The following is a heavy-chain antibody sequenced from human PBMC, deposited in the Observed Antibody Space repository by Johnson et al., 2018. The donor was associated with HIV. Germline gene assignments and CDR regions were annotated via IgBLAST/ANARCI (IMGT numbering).Heavy chain of an antibody. J-gene: IGHJ3*02. CDR3: AKDWRITYYNFWSGFFFDAFDI. Sequence: VRLVETGGGVVRPGGSLRLSCAASGFTFDDYGMTWVRQAPGKGLEWVSGINWNGGSTGYVDSVKGRFTISRDNAKNSLYLQMNSLRAEDTALYYCAKDWRITYYNFWSGFFFDAFDIWGQGTMVTVSS. CDR2: INWNGGST. D-gene: IGHD3-3*01. V-gene: IGHV3-20*04. CDR1: GFTFDDYG.